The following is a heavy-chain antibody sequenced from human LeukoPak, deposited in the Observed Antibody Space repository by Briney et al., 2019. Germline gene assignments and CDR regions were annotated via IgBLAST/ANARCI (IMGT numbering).Heavy chain of an antibody. CDR2: INSDGSST. D-gene: IGHD3-10*01. J-gene: IGHJ4*02. CDR1: GFTFSSYG. V-gene: IGHV3-74*01. Sequence: GGSLRLSCAASGFTFSSYGMHWVRQAPGKGLVWVSRINSDGSSTSYADSVKGRFTISRDNAKNTLYLQMNSLRAEDTAVYYCARVPGLLWFGEGPYWGQGTLVTVSS. CDR3: ARVPGLLWFGEGPY.